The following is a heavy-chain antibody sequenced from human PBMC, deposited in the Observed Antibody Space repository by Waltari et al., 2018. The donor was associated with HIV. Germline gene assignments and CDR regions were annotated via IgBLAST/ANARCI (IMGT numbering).Heavy chain of an antibody. V-gene: IGHV3-33*01. CDR2: VWQDGSNK. J-gene: IGHJ6*02. D-gene: IGHD2-8*02. CDR3: ARDVQGYCAGERCFYGMDV. Sequence: QVQLVESGGGVVQPGRSLRLSCPASGFTVRNYGTPRVRSAPGKGLEWVAVVWQDGSNKDYGDSVKGRFTSSRDNSKNTLELQMNSLRAEDTAVYYCARDVQGYCAGERCFYGMDVWGQGTTVTVSS. CDR1: GFTVRNYG.